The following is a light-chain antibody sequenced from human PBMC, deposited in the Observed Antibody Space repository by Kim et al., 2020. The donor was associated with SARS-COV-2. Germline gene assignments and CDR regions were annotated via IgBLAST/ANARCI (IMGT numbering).Light chain of an antibody. CDR2: GAS. Sequence: EIVLKQSPGTLSLSPGERATLSCRASQSVSSSYLAWYQQKPGQAPRLLIYGASSRATGIPDRFSGSGSGTDFTLTISRLEPEDFAVYYCKQYGSSRTFGQGTK. CDR1: QSVSSSY. CDR3: KQYGSSRT. J-gene: IGKJ1*01. V-gene: IGKV3-20*01.